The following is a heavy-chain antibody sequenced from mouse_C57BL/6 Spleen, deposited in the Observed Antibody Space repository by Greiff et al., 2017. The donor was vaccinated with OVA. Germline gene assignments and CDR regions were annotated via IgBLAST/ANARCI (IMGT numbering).Heavy chain of an antibody. CDR3: ARKGLRRDSYYYAMDY. Sequence: QVQLKQPGAELVRPGSSVKLSCKASGYTFTSYWMDWVKQRPGQGLEWIGNIYPSDRETPYHQKFKDKATLTVDQSSSTAYMQLSSLTSEDSAVYYCARKGLRRDSYYYAMDYWGQGTSVTVSS. CDR1: GYTFTSYW. J-gene: IGHJ4*01. V-gene: IGHV1-61*01. CDR2: IYPSDRET. D-gene: IGHD2-2*01.